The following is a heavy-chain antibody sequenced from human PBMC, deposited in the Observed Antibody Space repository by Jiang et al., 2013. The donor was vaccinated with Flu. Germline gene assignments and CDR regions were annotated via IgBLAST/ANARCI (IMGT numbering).Heavy chain of an antibody. Sequence: GIIPIFGTANYAQKFQGRVTITADESTSTAYMELSSLRSEDTAVYYCARARDGYNQYYYYYYGMDVWGQGTTVTVSS. CDR2: IIPIFGTA. CDR3: ARARDGYNQYYYYYYGMDV. V-gene: IGHV1-69*01. D-gene: IGHD5-24*01. J-gene: IGHJ6*02.